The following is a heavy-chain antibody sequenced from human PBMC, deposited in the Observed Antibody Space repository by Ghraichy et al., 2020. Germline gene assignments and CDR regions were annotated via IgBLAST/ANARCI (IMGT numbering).Heavy chain of an antibody. J-gene: IGHJ4*02. CDR1: GGSISSSNW. D-gene: IGHD2-2*01. V-gene: IGHV4-4*02. Sequence: SETLSLTCAVSGGSISSSNWWSWVRQPPGKGLEWIGEIYHSGSTNYNPSLKSRVTISVDKSKNQFSLKLSSVTAADTAVYYCARERYCSSTSRRYPIDYWGQGTLVTVSS. CDR2: IYHSGST. CDR3: ARERYCSSTSRRYPIDY.